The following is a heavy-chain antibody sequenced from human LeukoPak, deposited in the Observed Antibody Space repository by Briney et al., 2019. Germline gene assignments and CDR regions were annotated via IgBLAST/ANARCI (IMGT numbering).Heavy chain of an antibody. CDR3: AKGFRGERQQLVGGPDYYFDY. CDR1: GFTFDDYA. CDR2: ISWNSGSI. D-gene: IGHD6-13*01. J-gene: IGHJ4*02. V-gene: IGHV3-9*01. Sequence: QPGRSLRLSCAASGFTFDDYAMHWVRQAPGKGLEWVSGISWNSGSIGYADSVKGRFTISRDNAKNSLYLQMNSLRAEDTALYYCAKGFRGERQQLVGGPDYYFDYWGQGTLVTVSS.